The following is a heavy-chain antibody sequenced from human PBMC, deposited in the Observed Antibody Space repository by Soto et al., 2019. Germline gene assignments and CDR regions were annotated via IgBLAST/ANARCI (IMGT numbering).Heavy chain of an antibody. CDR1: GGSISSYY. D-gene: IGHD6-19*01. V-gene: IGHV4-59*01. CDR3: ARESSGWSRAFDY. CDR2: IYYSGST. J-gene: IGHJ4*02. Sequence: SETLSLTCTVSGGSISSYYWSWIRQPPGKGLEWIGYIYYSGSTNYNPSLKSRVTISVDTSKNQFSLKLSSVTAADTAVYYCARESSGWSRAFDYWGQGTLVTVSS.